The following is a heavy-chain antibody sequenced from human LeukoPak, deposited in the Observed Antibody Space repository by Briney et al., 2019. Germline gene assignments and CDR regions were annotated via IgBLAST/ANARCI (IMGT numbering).Heavy chain of an antibody. CDR3: ACLSGSCYLLEIDP. CDR1: GFTFSSYG. CDR2: IRYDGSNK. D-gene: IGHD2-15*01. V-gene: IGHV3-30*02. Sequence: GGSLRLSCAASGFTFSSYGMHWVRQAPGKGLEWVAFIRYDGSNKYYADSVKGRFTISRDNSKNTLYLQMNSLRAEDTAVYYCACLSGSCYLLEIDPWGQGTLVTVSS. J-gene: IGHJ5*02.